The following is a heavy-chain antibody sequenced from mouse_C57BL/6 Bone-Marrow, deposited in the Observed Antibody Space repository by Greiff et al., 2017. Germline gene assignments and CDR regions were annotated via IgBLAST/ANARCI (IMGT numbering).Heavy chain of an antibody. CDR3: ARSPPYDCGSSDGWYFDV. CDR2: IYPGGGYT. Sequence: QVQLKQSGAELVRPGTSVKMSCKASGYTFTNYWIGWAKQRPGHGLEWIGDIYPGGGYTNYNEKFKGKATLTGDKSSSTAYMQFRSLTSEDSAIYYCARSPPYDCGSSDGWYFDVWGTGTTVTVSS. CDR1: GYTFTNYW. V-gene: IGHV1-63*01. D-gene: IGHD1-1*01. J-gene: IGHJ1*03.